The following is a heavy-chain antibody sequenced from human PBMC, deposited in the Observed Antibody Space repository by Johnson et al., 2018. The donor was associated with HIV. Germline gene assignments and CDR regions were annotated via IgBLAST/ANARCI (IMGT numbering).Heavy chain of an antibody. Sequence: VQLLESGGGLVQPGGSLRLSCAASGFTVSSNYMSWVRQAPGKGLEWVSVIYSGGSTYYADSVKGRFTLSRDNSKNRLYLQMNSLRVEDTAVYYCARPDYDILTGAFDIWGQGTMVTVAS. CDR2: IYSGGST. D-gene: IGHD3-9*01. V-gene: IGHV3-66*01. CDR3: ARPDYDILTGAFDI. CDR1: GFTVSSNY. J-gene: IGHJ3*02.